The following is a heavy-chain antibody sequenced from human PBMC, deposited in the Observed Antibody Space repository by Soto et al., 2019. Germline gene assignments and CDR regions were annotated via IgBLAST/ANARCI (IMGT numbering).Heavy chain of an antibody. CDR3: ARGLSVSSSWYGNDYHMDV. CDR1: GYTFTSYD. J-gene: IGHJ6*03. D-gene: IGHD6-13*01. Sequence: ASVKVSCKASGYTFTSYDINWVRQATGQGLEWMGWMNPNSGNTGYAQKFQGRVTMTRNTSISTAYMELSSLRSEDTAVYYCARGLSVSSSWYGNDYHMDVWGQGTTVTVSS. V-gene: IGHV1-8*01. CDR2: MNPNSGNT.